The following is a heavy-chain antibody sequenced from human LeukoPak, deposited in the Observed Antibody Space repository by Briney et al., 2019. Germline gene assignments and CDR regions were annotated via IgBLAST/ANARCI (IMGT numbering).Heavy chain of an antibody. CDR1: GFTFSSYS. V-gene: IGHV3-21*01. CDR3: AREAGYCSSTSCYYGGYYYYMDV. Sequence: GGSLRLSCAASGFTFSSYSMNWVRQAPGKGLEWVSSISSSSSYIYYADSVKGRFTISRDNAKNSLYLQMNSLRAEDTAVYYCAREAGYCSSTSCYYGGYYYYMDVWGKGTTVTVSS. D-gene: IGHD2-2*01. J-gene: IGHJ6*03. CDR2: ISSSSSYI.